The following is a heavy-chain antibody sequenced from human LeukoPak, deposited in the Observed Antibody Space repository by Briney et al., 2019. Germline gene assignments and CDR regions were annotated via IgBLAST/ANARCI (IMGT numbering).Heavy chain of an antibody. J-gene: IGHJ4*02. V-gene: IGHV5-51*01. CDR3: AILYGSGSYSETLFDY. D-gene: IGHD3-10*01. CDR1: GYSFTSYW. CDR2: IYPGDSDT. Sequence: GESLKISCKGSGYSFTSYWIGWVRQMPGKGLEWMGIIYPGDSDTRYSPSFQGQVTISADKSISTAYLQWSSLKASDTAMYYCAILYGSGSYSETLFDYWGQGTLVTVSS.